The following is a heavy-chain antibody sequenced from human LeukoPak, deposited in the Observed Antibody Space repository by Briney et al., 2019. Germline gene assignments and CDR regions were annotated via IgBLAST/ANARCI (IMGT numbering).Heavy chain of an antibody. CDR1: GGSISSGSYY. V-gene: IGHV4-61*02. J-gene: IGHJ3*02. CDR2: IYTSGST. Sequence: SETLSLTCTVSGGSISSGSYYWSWIRQPAGKGLEWIGRIYTSGSTNYNPSLKSRVTISVDTSKNQFSLELSSVTAADTAVYYCARAGGIAAAGTGGFDIWGQGTMVTVSS. D-gene: IGHD6-13*01. CDR3: ARAGGIAAAGTGGFDI.